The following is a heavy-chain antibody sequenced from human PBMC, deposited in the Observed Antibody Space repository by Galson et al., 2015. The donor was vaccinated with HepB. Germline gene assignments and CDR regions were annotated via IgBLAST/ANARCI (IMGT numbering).Heavy chain of an antibody. CDR3: ARLRDKITMVRGRNYYYYGMDV. Sequence: VKVSCKASGGTFSSYAISWVRQAPGQGLEWMGGIIPIFGTANYAQKFQGRVTITADESTSTAYMELSSLRSEDTAVYYCARLRDKITMVRGRNYYYYGMDVWGQGTTVTVSS. J-gene: IGHJ6*02. V-gene: IGHV1-69*13. D-gene: IGHD3-10*01. CDR2: IIPIFGTA. CDR1: GGTFSSYA.